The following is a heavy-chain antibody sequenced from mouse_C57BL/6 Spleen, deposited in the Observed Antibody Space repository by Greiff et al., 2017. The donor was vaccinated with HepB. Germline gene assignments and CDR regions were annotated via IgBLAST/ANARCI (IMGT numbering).Heavy chain of an antibody. CDR2: IDPYDSET. V-gene: IGHV1-52*01. CDR3: ATQKRVYQSPFDV. CDR1: GYTFTSYW. J-gene: IGHJ1*03. Sequence: QVQLQQPGAELVRPGSSVKLSCKASGYTFTSYWMHWVKQRPIQGLEWIGNIDPYDSETHYNQKFKDKATLTVDKSSSTAYMQLSSLTSEDSAVYYCATQKRVYQSPFDVWGTGTTVTVSS.